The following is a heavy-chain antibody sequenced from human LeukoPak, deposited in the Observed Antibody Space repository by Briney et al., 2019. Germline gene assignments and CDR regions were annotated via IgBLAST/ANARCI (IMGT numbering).Heavy chain of an antibody. V-gene: IGHV1-69*13. Sequence: SVKVSCKASGGTFISYAISCVRQAPGQGLEWMGGIIPIFGTANYAQKFQGRVTITADESTSTAYMELRSLRSDDTAVYYCARDSWIQLWPTDAFDIWGQGTMVTVSS. CDR1: GGTFISYA. D-gene: IGHD5-18*01. CDR3: ARDSWIQLWPTDAFDI. J-gene: IGHJ3*02. CDR2: IIPIFGTA.